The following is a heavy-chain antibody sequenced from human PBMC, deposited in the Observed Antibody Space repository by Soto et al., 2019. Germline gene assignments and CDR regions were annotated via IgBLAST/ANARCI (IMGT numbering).Heavy chain of an antibody. CDR1: GDSINSDKYY. CDR2: IYYIGNT. CDR3: ARLEGLATISYYFDF. J-gene: IGHJ4*02. D-gene: IGHD3-9*01. V-gene: IGHV4-39*01. Sequence: QLQESGPGLVKPSETLSLTCSVSGDSINSDKYYWGWIRQPPGKGLEWIGSIYYIGNTYYNLSLPTRVTISLDKSKIQFSLRLNSLTAADSAVYFCARLEGLATISYYFDFWGQGAQVTVSS.